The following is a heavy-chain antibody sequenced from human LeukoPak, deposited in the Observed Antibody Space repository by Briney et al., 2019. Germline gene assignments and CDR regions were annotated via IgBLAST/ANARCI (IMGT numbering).Heavy chain of an antibody. CDR2: ISGSGGST. V-gene: IGHV3-23*01. Sequence: PGGSLSLSCAASGFTFSSYAMSWVRQAPGKGLEWVSAISGSGGSTYYADSVKGRFTISRDNSKNTLYLQMNSLRAEDTAVYYCASPPSDYYDSSGYYSPPFDYWGQGTLVTVSS. D-gene: IGHD3-22*01. J-gene: IGHJ4*02. CDR1: GFTFSSYA. CDR3: ASPPSDYYDSSGYYSPPFDY.